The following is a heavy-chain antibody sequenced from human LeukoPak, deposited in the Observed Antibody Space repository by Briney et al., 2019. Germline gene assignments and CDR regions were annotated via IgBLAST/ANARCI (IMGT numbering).Heavy chain of an antibody. J-gene: IGHJ4*02. Sequence: GGSLRLSCAASGFTFSSYWMSWVRQAPGKGLEWVANIKQDGSEKYYVDSVKGRFTISRDNAKNSLYLQMNSLRAEDTAVYYCARDLPHFYDSSGTSGGLDYWGQGTLVTVSS. D-gene: IGHD3-22*01. V-gene: IGHV3-7*01. CDR3: ARDLPHFYDSSGTSGGLDY. CDR2: IKQDGSEK. CDR1: GFTFSSYW.